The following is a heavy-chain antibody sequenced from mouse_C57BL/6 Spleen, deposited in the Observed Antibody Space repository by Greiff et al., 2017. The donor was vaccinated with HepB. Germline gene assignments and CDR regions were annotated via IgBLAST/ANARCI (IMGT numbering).Heavy chain of an antibody. CDR1: GFTFSSYT. V-gene: IGHV5-9*01. CDR2: ISGGGGNT. D-gene: IGHD4-1*01. CDR3: ARPPSWDVIWYFDV. J-gene: IGHJ1*03. Sequence: EVQLVESGGGLVKPGGSLKLSCAASGFTFSSYTMSWVRQTPEKRLEWVATISGGGGNTYYPDSVKGRFTISRDNAKNTLYLQMSSLRSEDTALYYCARPPSWDVIWYFDVWGTGTTVTVSS.